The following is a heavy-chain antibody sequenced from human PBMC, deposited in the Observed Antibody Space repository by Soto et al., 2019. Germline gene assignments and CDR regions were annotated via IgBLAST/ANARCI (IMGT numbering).Heavy chain of an antibody. J-gene: IGHJ5*02. D-gene: IGHD3-10*01. V-gene: IGHV4-59*01. CDR2: IYYSGST. CDR1: GGSISSYY. CDR3: ARGGGQGSGSYYNNWFDP. Sequence: SETLSLTCTVSGGSISSYYWSWIRQPPGKGLEWIGYIYYSGSTNYNPSLKSRVTISVDTSKNQFSLKLSSVTAADTAVYYWARGGGQGSGSYYNNWFDPWGQGTLVTVSS.